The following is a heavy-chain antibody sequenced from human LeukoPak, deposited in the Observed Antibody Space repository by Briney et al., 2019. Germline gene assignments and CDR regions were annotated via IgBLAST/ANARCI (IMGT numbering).Heavy chain of an antibody. D-gene: IGHD3-3*01. CDR1: GFTFSSYA. V-gene: IGHV3-23*01. CDR2: ISGSGGST. J-gene: IGHJ2*01. Sequence: GGSLRLSCAASGFTFSSYAMSWVRQTPGKGLEWVSSISGSGGSTNYADSVTGRFTISRGTSNNTLYLQMNSLRADDTAVYYCAKDGLRFLEWYLGYSDLWGRGTLVTVSS. CDR3: AKDGLRFLEWYLGYSDL.